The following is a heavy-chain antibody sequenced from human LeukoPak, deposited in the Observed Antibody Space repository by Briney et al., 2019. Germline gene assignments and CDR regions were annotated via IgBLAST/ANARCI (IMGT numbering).Heavy chain of an antibody. CDR3: ARDRGKYYSASSGYVPGAFDM. CDR2: INPSDGGT. CDR1: GYTFTGYY. D-gene: IGHD3-22*01. Sequence: ASVKVSCKASGYTFTGYYLHWVRQAPGQGLEWMGWINPSDGGTNYAQKFQGRVTMTRDTSTSTVYMELSSLRSEDTAVYYCARDRGKYYSASSGYVPGAFDMWGQGTMVTVSS. J-gene: IGHJ3*02. V-gene: IGHV1-2*02.